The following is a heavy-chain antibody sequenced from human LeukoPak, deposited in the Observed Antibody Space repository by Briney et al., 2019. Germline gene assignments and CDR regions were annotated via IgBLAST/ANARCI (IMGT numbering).Heavy chain of an antibody. CDR3: ARDLGIVGATQPRGIDY. Sequence: ASVKVSCKASGYTFTSYYMHWVRQAPGQGLEWMGIINPSGGSTSYAQKFQGRVTMTRDTSTSTVYMELSSLRSEDTAVYYCARDLGIVGATQPRGIDYWGPGTLVTVSS. V-gene: IGHV1-46*01. D-gene: IGHD1-26*01. CDR2: INPSGGST. CDR1: GYTFTSYY. J-gene: IGHJ4*02.